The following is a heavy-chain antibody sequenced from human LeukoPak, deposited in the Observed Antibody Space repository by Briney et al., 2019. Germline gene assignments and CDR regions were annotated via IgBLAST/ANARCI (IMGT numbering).Heavy chain of an antibody. D-gene: IGHD6-19*01. CDR1: GYTFTSYG. V-gene: IGHV1-18*01. J-gene: IGHJ6*02. CDR2: ISPNRGDT. Sequence: ASVKVSCKASGYTFTSYGISWVRQAPGQGLEWMGWISPNRGDTNYAQKLQGRVTMTTDTSTSTAYMELRSLRSDDTAVYYCARDKGYSSGWSQEPRAYYYYGMDVWGQGTTVTVSS. CDR3: ARDKGYSSGWSQEPRAYYYYGMDV.